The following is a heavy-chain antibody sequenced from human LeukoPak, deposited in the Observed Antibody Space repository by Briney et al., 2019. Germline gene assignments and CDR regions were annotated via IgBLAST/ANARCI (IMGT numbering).Heavy chain of an antibody. CDR3: AKRGVVIRVILVGFHKEAYYFDS. Sequence: GGALRLSCAVSGITLSNYGMSWVRQAPGKGLEWVAGISDSGGRTNYADSVKGRFTISRDSPKKTVYLQMNSLRAEDTAVYFCAKRGVVIRVILVGFHKEAYYFDSWGQGALVTVSS. CDR1: GITLSNYG. D-gene: IGHD3-22*01. J-gene: IGHJ4*02. CDR2: ISDSGGRT. V-gene: IGHV3-23*01.